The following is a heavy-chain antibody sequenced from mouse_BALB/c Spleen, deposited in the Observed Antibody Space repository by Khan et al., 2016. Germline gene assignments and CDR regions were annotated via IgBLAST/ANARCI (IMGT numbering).Heavy chain of an antibody. CDR2: ISHSGDS. Sequence: EVQLQESGPSLAKPSQTLSLTCSVTGDSITSGHWNWIRKFPGNKFDFMGYISHSGDSYYNPSLKSRISITRDTSKNQYYLQLNCVTTEDTATYYCATWDYYGSAFAYWGQGTLVTVSA. D-gene: IGHD1-2*01. V-gene: IGHV3-8*02. J-gene: IGHJ3*01. CDR1: GDSITSGH. CDR3: ATWDYYGSAFAY.